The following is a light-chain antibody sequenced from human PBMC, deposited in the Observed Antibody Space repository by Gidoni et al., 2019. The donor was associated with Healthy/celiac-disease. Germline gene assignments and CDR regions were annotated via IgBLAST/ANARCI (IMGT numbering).Light chain of an antibody. J-gene: IGKJ2*01. CDR2: DAS. Sequence: DIQMTQSPSSLSASVGDRVTITCQASQDISNYLNWYQQKPGKAPKLLIYDASNLETGVPSRFSGSGSGTDFTFTISSLQPEDIATYYCQQYDNLPLVFXXXTKLEIK. CDR3: QQYDNLPLV. V-gene: IGKV1-33*01. CDR1: QDISNY.